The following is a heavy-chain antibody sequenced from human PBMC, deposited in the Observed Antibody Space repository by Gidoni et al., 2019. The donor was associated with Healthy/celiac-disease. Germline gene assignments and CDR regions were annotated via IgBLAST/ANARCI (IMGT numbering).Heavy chain of an antibody. V-gene: IGHV3-7*03. CDR3: ARDPGIAAAGTVDY. CDR2: IKQDGSEK. CDR1: GFTFSSYW. D-gene: IGHD6-13*01. Sequence: EVQLVASGGGLVQPGGSLSLSCAASGFTFSSYWMSWVRQAPGKGLEWVANIKQDGSEKYYVDSVKGRFTISRDNAKNSLYLQMNSLRAEDTAVYYCARDPGIAAAGTVDYWGQGTLVTVSS. J-gene: IGHJ4*02.